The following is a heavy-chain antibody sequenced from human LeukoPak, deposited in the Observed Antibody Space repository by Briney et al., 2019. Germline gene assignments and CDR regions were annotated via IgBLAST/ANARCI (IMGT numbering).Heavy chain of an antibody. D-gene: IGHD6-19*01. CDR1: GFTFDDYA. Sequence: PGGSLRLSCAASGFTFDDYAMHWVRQTPGKGLEWVSLISGDGGSTYFADSVKGRFTVSRDNSKDSLYLQMNSLRPEDAALYYCAKVPSSASGWYRFDYWGQGTLVTVSS. CDR2: ISGDGGST. CDR3: AKVPSSASGWYRFDY. J-gene: IGHJ4*02. V-gene: IGHV3-43*02.